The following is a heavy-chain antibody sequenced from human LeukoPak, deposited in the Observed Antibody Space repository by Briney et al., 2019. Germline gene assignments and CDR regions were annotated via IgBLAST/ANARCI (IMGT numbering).Heavy chain of an antibody. CDR2: IYYSGST. J-gene: IGHJ4*02. CDR3: ARDSGSYYSLDY. V-gene: IGHV4-31*03. Sequence: PSETLSLTCTVSGGSISSGGYYWSWIRQHPGKGLEWIGYIYYSGSTYYNPSLKSRVTISVDTSKNQFSLKLNSVTATDTAVYYCARDSGSYYSLDYWGQGTLVTVSS. CDR1: GGSISSGGYY. D-gene: IGHD1-26*01.